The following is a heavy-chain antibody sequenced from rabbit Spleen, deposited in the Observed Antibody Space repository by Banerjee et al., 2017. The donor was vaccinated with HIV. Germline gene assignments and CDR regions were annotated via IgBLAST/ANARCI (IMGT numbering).Heavy chain of an antibody. CDR2: IYTGSSGST. Sequence: QEQLVESGGGLVQPEGSLTLTCTASGFDFSSSYMCWVRQAPGKGLEWIACIYTGSSGSTYYASWAKGRFTISKTSSTTVTLQMTSLTAADTATYFCARNSGSLANAYSLWGPGTLVTVS. V-gene: IGHV1S45*01. D-gene: IGHD4-2*01. CDR3: ARNSGSLANAYSL. CDR1: GFDFSSSY. J-gene: IGHJ4*01.